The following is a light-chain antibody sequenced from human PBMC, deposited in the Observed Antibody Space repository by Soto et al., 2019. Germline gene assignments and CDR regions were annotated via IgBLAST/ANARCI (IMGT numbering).Light chain of an antibody. CDR3: SSYADSNTPYWM. CDR1: NSDVGAYNF. V-gene: IGLV2-14*01. CDR2: DVS. J-gene: IGLJ3*02. Sequence: QAVVTQPASVSASPGQSITISCTGTNSDVGAYNFVSWYQLHPDKAPKLIIYDVSNRPSGVSNRFSGSKSGNTASLTISGLQAEDEADYYCSSYADSNTPYWMFGGGTKVTVL.